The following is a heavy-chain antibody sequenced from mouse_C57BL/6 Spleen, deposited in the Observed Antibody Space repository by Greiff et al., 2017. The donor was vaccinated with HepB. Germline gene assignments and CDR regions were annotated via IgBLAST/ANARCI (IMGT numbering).Heavy chain of an antibody. CDR3: ARRGGSSPSYWYFDV. CDR2: INPSNGGT. J-gene: IGHJ1*03. V-gene: IGHV1-53*01. Sequence: QVHVKQPGTELVKPGASVKLSCKASGYTFTSYWMHWVKQRPGQGLEWIGNINPSNGGTNYNEKFKSKATLTVDKSSSTAYMQLSSLTSEDSAVYYCARRGGSSPSYWYFDVWGTGTTVTVSS. D-gene: IGHD1-1*01. CDR1: GYTFTSYW.